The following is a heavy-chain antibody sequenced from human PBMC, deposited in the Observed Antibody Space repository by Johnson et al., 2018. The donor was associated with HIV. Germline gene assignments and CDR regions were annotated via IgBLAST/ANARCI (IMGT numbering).Heavy chain of an antibody. J-gene: IGHJ3*02. V-gene: IGHV3-66*01. CDR1: GFTVSSNY. CDR2: LYSGGST. D-gene: IGHD3-16*01. CDR3: ARDYHYVWGSSYAFDI. Sequence: VQLVESGGGLVQPGGSLRLSCAASGFTVSSNYMNWVRQAPGKGLEWVSVLYSGGSTYYADFVKDRFIISRDNSKNTLYLQMNSRRAEDTAVYYCARDYHYVWGSSYAFDIWGQGTMVTVSS.